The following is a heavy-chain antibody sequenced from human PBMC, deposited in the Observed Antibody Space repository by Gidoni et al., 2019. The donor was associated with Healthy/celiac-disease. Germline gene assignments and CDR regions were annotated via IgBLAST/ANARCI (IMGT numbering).Heavy chain of an antibody. Sequence: EVQLVESGGGLVKPGGSLRLSCAASGFTFSSYSMNWVRQAPGKGLEWVSSISSSSSYIYYADSVKGRFTISRDNAKNSLYLQMNSLRAEDTAVYYCARAYDILTGYYYNWFDPWGQGTLVTVSS. D-gene: IGHD3-9*01. J-gene: IGHJ5*02. V-gene: IGHV3-21*01. CDR2: ISSSSSYI. CDR3: ARAYDILTGYYYNWFDP. CDR1: GFTFSSYS.